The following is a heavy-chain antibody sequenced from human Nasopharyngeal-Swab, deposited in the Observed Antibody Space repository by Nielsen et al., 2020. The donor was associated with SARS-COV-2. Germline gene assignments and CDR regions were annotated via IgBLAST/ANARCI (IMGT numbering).Heavy chain of an antibody. CDR2: IYYSGST. D-gene: IGHD6-13*01. CDR1: GGSISSYY. V-gene: IGHV4-59*01. J-gene: IGHJ6*02. CDR3: ARVGGSSWRHYYYYYGMDV. Sequence: SETLSLTCTVSGGSISSYYWSWIRQTPGKGLEWIGYIYYSGSTNYNPSLKSRVTISVDTSKNQFSLKLSSVTAADTAVYYCARVGGSSWRHYYYYYGMDVWGQGTTVTVSS.